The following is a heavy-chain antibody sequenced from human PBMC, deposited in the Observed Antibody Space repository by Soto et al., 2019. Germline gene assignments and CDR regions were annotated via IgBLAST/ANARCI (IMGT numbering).Heavy chain of an antibody. CDR3: AKKEPTFVHDYYYYYMDV. Sequence: GGSLRLSCAASGFTFSSYAMSWVRQAPGKGLEWVSAISGSGGSTYYADSVKGRFTISRDNSKNTLYLQMNSLRAEDTAVYYCAKKEPTFVHDYYYYYMDVWGKGTTVTVSS. CDR2: ISGSGGST. D-gene: IGHD1-1*01. CDR1: GFTFSSYA. J-gene: IGHJ6*03. V-gene: IGHV3-23*01.